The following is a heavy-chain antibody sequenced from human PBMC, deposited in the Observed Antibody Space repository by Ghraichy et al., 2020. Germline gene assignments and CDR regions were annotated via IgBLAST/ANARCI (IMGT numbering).Heavy chain of an antibody. CDR1: GFTFSTCG. J-gene: IGHJ4*02. CDR2: IWEDGTTK. V-gene: IGHV3-30*02. CDR3: VKDRSNTWALDY. Sequence: GGSLRLSCAASGFTFSTCGMHWVRQAPGKGLEWVALIWEDGTTKFYADSMKGRFTISRDNSKNTVYLQMNSPRVEDTAVYYCVKDRSNTWALDYRGQVALVTVSS. D-gene: IGHD1-26*01.